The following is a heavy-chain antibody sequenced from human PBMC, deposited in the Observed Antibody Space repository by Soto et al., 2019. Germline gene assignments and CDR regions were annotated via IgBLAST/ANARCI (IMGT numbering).Heavy chain of an antibody. CDR2: IKSKTDGGTT. Sequence: GGSLRLSCAASGFTFSNAWMNWVRQAPGKGLEWVGRIKSKTDGGTTDYAAPVKGRFTISREDSKNTLYLQMNSLKTEDTAVYYCTTDGQGSRSWYPPLLLDPWGQGTLVTVSS. J-gene: IGHJ5*02. D-gene: IGHD6-13*01. CDR3: TTDGQGSRSWYPPLLLDP. V-gene: IGHV3-15*07. CDR1: GFTFSNAW.